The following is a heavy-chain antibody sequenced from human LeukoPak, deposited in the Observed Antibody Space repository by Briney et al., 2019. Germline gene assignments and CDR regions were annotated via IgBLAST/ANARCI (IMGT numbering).Heavy chain of an antibody. V-gene: IGHV3-66*01. CDR1: GFTVSTNY. J-gene: IGHJ4*02. D-gene: IGHD6-19*01. CDR2: IYSGGST. CDR3: ARDAKEWQWLVDH. Sequence: GGSLRLSCAASGFTVSTNYMSWVRQAPGKGLEWVSVIYSGGSTYYADSVKGRFTFSRDNSKNTLYLQMNSLRAEDTAVYHCARDAKEWQWLVDHWGQGTPVTVSS.